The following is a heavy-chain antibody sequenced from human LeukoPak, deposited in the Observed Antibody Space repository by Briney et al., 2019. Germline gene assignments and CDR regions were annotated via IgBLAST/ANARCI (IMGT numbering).Heavy chain of an antibody. Sequence: ASVKVSCKASGYTFTSYYMHWVRQAPGQELEWMGIINPSGGSTSYAQKFQGRVTMNRDMSTGTAYMELSSLRSEDTAVYYCARDGVLRFLEWLPTTNYYYYYMDVWGKGTTVTVSS. V-gene: IGHV1-46*01. CDR2: INPSGGST. D-gene: IGHD3-3*01. J-gene: IGHJ6*03. CDR1: GYTFTSYY. CDR3: ARDGVLRFLEWLPTTNYYYYYMDV.